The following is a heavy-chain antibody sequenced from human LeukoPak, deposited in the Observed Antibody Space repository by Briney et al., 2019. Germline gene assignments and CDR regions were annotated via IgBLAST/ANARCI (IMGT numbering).Heavy chain of an antibody. D-gene: IGHD3-10*01. V-gene: IGHV1-69*13. Sequence: SVSVSCKASGGAFRSYAISWVRQAPGQGREWMGGIIPIFGTANYAQKFQGRVTITAAESTSTAYMELSSLRSEDTAVYYCARELPLYGSGSYYYYYGMDVWGQGTTVTVSS. CDR3: ARELPLYGSGSYYYYYGMDV. CDR1: GGAFRSYA. CDR2: IIPIFGTA. J-gene: IGHJ6*02.